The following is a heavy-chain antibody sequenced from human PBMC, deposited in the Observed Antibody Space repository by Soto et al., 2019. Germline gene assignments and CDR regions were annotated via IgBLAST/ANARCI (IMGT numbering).Heavy chain of an antibody. V-gene: IGHV4-39*01. Sequence: SGTLSLTCTVSDGSLASDSFSSGCIRQPPWKGLEWCGCIYYDGSTYYSPSLKSRVTISLDTSMSQFFLKLTSVSAADTAMYYCARQATTSWSFWGQGTLVTVSS. CDR1: DGSLASDSFS. CDR3: ARQATTSWSF. J-gene: IGHJ4*02. D-gene: IGHD2-2*01. CDR2: IYYDGST.